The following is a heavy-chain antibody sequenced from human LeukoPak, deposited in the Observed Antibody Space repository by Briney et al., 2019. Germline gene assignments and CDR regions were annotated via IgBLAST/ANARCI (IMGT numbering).Heavy chain of an antibody. J-gene: IGHJ3*02. D-gene: IGHD5-18*01. Sequence: SETLSLTCTVSGGSISSYHWSWIRQPPGKGLEWIGYIYYSGSTNYNPSLKSRVTISVDTSKNQFSLKLSSVTAADTAVYYCARGGYSYGYGSGAFDIWGQGTMVTVSS. CDR3: ARGGYSYGYGSGAFDI. CDR2: IYYSGST. CDR1: GGSISSYH. V-gene: IGHV4-59*01.